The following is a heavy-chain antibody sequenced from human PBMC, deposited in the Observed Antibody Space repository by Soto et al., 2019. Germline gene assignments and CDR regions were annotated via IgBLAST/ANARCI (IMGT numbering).Heavy chain of an antibody. D-gene: IGHD2-2*02. CDR2: IYPGDSDT. Sequence: RGESLKISCKGSGYSFTIYWIGWVRQMPGKGLEWMGIIYPGDSDTRYSPSFQGQVTISADKSISTAYLQWSSLKASDTAMYYCATSKGTYCSSTSCYSYYYGMDVWGQGTTVTVSS. J-gene: IGHJ6*02. CDR1: GYSFTIYW. V-gene: IGHV5-51*01. CDR3: ATSKGTYCSSTSCYSYYYGMDV.